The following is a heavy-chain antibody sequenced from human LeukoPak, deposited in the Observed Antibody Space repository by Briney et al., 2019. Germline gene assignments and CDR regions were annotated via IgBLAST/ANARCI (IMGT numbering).Heavy chain of an antibody. J-gene: IGHJ4*02. CDR3: ARDFGYYDSSGYYSRPVDY. D-gene: IGHD3-22*01. Sequence: PGGSLRLSCAASGFTFSSYGMPWVRQAPGKGLGWVAVIWYDGSNKYYADSVKGRFTISRDNSKNTLYLQMNSLRAEDTAVYYCARDFGYYDSSGYYSRPVDYWGQGTLVTVSS. CDR2: IWYDGSNK. V-gene: IGHV3-33*01. CDR1: GFTFSSYG.